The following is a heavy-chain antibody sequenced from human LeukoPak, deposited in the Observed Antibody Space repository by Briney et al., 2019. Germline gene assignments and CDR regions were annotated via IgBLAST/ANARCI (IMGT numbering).Heavy chain of an antibody. CDR1: GFTFSNYW. CDR3: ARDGYSSSYYYYGMDV. V-gene: IGHV3-7*03. D-gene: IGHD6-13*01. J-gene: IGHJ6*02. CDR2: IKQDGSEK. Sequence: GGSLRLSCAASGFTFSNYWMSWVRQAPGKGLEWVANIKQDGSEKYYVDSVKGRFTISRDNAKTSLYLQMNSLRAEDTALYYCARDGYSSSYYYYGMDVWGQGTTVTVSS.